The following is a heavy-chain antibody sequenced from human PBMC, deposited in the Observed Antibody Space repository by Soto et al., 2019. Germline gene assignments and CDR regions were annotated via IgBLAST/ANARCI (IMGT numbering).Heavy chain of an antibody. Sequence: QVQLVQSGAEVKKPGSSVKVSCKASGGTFNSHSFTWVRQAPGQGLEWMGGVIPIFGTPNYAQKFQGRVTMTAEASTTTAYMELSSLTSEDTAVYYCARDPLWFGELLSNYYYQALDVWGQGTTVTVSS. J-gene: IGHJ6*02. D-gene: IGHD3-10*01. CDR2: VIPIFGTP. V-gene: IGHV1-69*01. CDR3: ARDPLWFGELLSNYYYQALDV. CDR1: GGTFNSHS.